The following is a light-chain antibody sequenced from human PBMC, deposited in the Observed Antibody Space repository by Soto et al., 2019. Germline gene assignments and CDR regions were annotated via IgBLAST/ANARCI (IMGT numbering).Light chain of an antibody. J-gene: IGLJ3*02. V-gene: IGLV2-23*02. CDR3: CSYAGSSAVV. CDR1: SSDIGSYNL. CDR2: DFS. Sequence: QSALTQPASVSGSPGQSITISCTGTSSDIGSYNLVSWYQQDPGKAPKLLIYDFSERPSGVSNRFSGSKSGNTASLTISGLQVEDEADYYCCSYAGSSAVVFGGGTKLTVL.